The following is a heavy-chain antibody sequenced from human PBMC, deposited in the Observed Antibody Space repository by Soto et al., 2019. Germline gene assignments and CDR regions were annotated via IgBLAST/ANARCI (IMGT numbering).Heavy chain of an antibody. Sequence: SQTLSVTCAISGGSVSCNSAAWNWIRQSTSRGLEWLGRTYYKSKWFYDHSVSLKSRITINPDTSKNQFSLQLNSVTPEDTAVYFCARGRPAYYGMDVWGQGTTVTVSS. J-gene: IGHJ6*02. V-gene: IGHV6-1*01. CDR2: TYYKSKWFY. CDR3: ARGRPAYYGMDV. CDR1: GGSVSCNSAA. D-gene: IGHD6-6*01.